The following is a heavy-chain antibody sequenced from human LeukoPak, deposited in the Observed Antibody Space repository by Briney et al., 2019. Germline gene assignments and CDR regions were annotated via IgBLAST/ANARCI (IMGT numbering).Heavy chain of an antibody. J-gene: IGHJ4*02. CDR2: IYYSGST. CDR3: GRERGGGYFDY. V-gene: IGHV4-59*01. CDR1: GGSISSYY. D-gene: IGHD3-16*01. Sequence: PSETLSLTCTVSGGSISSYYWSWIRQPPGKGLEWIGYIYYSGSTNYNPSLKSRVTISVDTSKNQFSLKLGSVTAADTAVYYCGRERGGGYFDYWGQGTLVTVSS.